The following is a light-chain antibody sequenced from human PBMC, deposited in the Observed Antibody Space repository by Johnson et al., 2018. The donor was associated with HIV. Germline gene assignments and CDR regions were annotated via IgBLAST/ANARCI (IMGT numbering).Light chain of an antibody. CDR2: DNN. J-gene: IGLJ1*01. CDR3: GTRDSSRSAYV. V-gene: IGLV1-51*01. CDR1: SSNIGNNY. Sequence: QSVLTQPPSVSAAPGQKVTISCSGSSSNIGNNYVSWYQQLPGTASKLLIYDNNKRPPGIPDRVSGSKSGTSDTLGITGLQTGDAADYYCGTRDSSRSAYVCGTVTKVTVL.